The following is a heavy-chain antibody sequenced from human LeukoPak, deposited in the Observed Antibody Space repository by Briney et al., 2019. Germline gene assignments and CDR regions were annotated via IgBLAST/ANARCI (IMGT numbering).Heavy chain of an antibody. V-gene: IGHV3-11*06. Sequence: GGSLRLSCADSGITFSDYCMSWIRQAPGKGLDWVSYISSSGSYTNYADSLKGRFTISRDNAKNSLYLQMNSLRAEDTAVYYCARGKNWFDPWGQGILVTVSS. CDR2: ISSSGSYT. J-gene: IGHJ5*02. CDR3: ARGKNWFDP. CDR1: GITFSDYC.